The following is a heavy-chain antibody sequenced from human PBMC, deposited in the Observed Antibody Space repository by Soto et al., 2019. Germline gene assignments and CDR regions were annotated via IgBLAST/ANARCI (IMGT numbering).Heavy chain of an antibody. CDR2: ISGSDGKT. V-gene: IGHV3-23*01. CDR3: ARWSHLDY. J-gene: IGHJ4*02. D-gene: IGHD3-3*01. CDR1: GFMFSDFG. Sequence: GGSLRLSCVASGFMFSDFGMHWVRQAPGKGLEWVSTISGSDGKTFYADSVKGRFSISRDTSQSTLYLQMNSLRADDTAMYYCARWSHLDYWGQGTRVTVSS.